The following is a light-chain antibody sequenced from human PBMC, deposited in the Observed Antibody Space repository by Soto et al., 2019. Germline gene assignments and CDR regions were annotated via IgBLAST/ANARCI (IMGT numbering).Light chain of an antibody. Sequence: QSVLTQPPSASGTPGQRVTTSCSGSRXNIGRNYAYWYQQVPGTAPKLLIQRNNERPSGVPDRFSGSKSGTSVSLAISGLRSEDEATYYCASWDDTLNGQVFGGGTSSPS. V-gene: IGLV1-47*01. J-gene: IGLJ3*02. CDR1: RXNIGRNY. CDR3: ASWDDTLNGQV. CDR2: RNN.